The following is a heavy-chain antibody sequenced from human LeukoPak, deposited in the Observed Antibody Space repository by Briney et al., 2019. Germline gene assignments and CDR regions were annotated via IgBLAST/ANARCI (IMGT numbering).Heavy chain of an antibody. CDR3: ARTVRGIVMPQNAFDV. Sequence: GGSLRLSCAASGFSFSYYWMSWVRQAPGKGLEWVANIKEDGSVRYYVDSVRGRFTVSRDNAENSLYLQLDSLRAEDTAVYYCARTVRGIVMPQNAFDVWGQGTMVTVSS. CDR1: GFSFSYYW. J-gene: IGHJ3*01. CDR2: IKEDGSVR. D-gene: IGHD1-26*01. V-gene: IGHV3-7*01.